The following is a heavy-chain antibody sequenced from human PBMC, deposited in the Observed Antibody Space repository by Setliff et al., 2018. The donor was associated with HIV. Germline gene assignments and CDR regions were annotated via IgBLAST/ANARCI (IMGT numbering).Heavy chain of an antibody. CDR3: ARGGNSRAAWFDS. Sequence: SETLSLTCSVSGGSITSGGHYWSWIRHLPGKGLEWIGYIHYTGSNFYNPSLTDRLTLSVDTSDNQFSLKLTSVTAADTAVYYCARGGNSRAAWFDSWGQGTLVTVLL. V-gene: IGHV4-31*02. CDR1: GGSITSGGHY. J-gene: IGHJ5*01. CDR2: IHYTGSN. D-gene: IGHD5-12*01.